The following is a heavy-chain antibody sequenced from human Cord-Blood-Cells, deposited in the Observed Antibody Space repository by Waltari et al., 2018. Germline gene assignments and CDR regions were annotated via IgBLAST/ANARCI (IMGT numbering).Heavy chain of an antibody. CDR2: ISSSSYI. Sequence: EVQLVESGGGLVKPGGSLRLSCAASGCTFSSYSMNWVRQAPGKGLEWVSSISSSSYIYYADSVKGRFTISRDNAKNSLYLQMNSLRAEDTAVYYCARSGYFGDAFDIWGQGTMVTVSS. D-gene: IGHD3-10*01. CDR1: GCTFSSYS. J-gene: IGHJ3*02. V-gene: IGHV3-21*01. CDR3: ARSGYFGDAFDI.